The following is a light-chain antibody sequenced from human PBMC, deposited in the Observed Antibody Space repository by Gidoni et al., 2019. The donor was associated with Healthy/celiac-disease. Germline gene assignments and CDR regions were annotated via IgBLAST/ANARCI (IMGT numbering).Light chain of an antibody. CDR2: QDS. CDR3: QAWDSSTAV. J-gene: IGLJ1*01. CDR1: KLGDKY. Sequence: SYELPPPPSVSVSPGQTASIPCSGDKLGDKYACWYQQKPGQSPVLVIYQDSKRPSGIPERFSGSNSGNTATLTISGTQAMDEADYYCQAWDSSTAVFGTGTKVTVL. V-gene: IGLV3-1*01.